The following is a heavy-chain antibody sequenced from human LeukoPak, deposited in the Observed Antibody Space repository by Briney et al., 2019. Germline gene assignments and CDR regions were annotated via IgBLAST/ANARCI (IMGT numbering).Heavy chain of an antibody. D-gene: IGHD4-17*01. Sequence: SETLSLTCTVSGGSISSSSYYWGWLRPPPGKGLEWIGSIYYSGSTYYNPSLKSRVTISVDTSKNQFSLKLSSVTAADTAVYYCARIDYGGNSGHYYYGMDVWGQGTTVTVSS. CDR2: IYYSGST. V-gene: IGHV4-39*01. J-gene: IGHJ6*02. CDR3: ARIDYGGNSGHYYYGMDV. CDR1: GGSISSSSYY.